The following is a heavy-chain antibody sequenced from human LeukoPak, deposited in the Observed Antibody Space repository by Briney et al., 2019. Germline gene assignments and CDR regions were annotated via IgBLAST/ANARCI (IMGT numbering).Heavy chain of an antibody. CDR3: ARDYQDTAMVRVEGPTRFDP. V-gene: IGHV1-2*02. CDR1: GYTFTGYY. J-gene: IGHJ5*02. Sequence: ASAKVSCKASGYTFTGYYMHWVRQAPGQGLEWMGWINPNSGGTNYAQKFQGRVTMTRDTSISTAYMELSRLRSDDTAVYYCARDYQDTAMVRVEGPTRFDPWGQGTLVTVSS. CDR2: INPNSGGT. D-gene: IGHD5-18*01.